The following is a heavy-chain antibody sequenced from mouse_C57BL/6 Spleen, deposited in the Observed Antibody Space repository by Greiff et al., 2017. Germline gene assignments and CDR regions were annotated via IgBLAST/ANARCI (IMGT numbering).Heavy chain of an antibody. CDR2: IYPGSCSA. CDR1: GYTFTSYW. CDR3: ARSGLPYYCDD. J-gene: IGHJ2*01. Sequence: VQLQQPGAELVKPGASVKMSCKASGYTFTSYWITWVKQRPGPGLEWIGDIYPGSCSANYNEKFKSKATLTVDTSSSTAYMQLRIRTSEDYAVYYCARSGLPYYCDDWGQGTTLTVSA. V-gene: IGHV1-55*01. D-gene: IGHD2-4*01.